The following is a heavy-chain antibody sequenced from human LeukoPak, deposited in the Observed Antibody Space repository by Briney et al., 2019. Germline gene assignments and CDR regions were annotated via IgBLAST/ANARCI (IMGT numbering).Heavy chain of an antibody. J-gene: IGHJ4*02. Sequence: SETLSLTCTVSGGSISSSSYYWGWIRQPPGKGLEWIGSIYYSGSTYYNPSLKSRVTLSVDTSKNQFSLKLSSVTAADTAVYYCASQAGFDPTYWGQGTLVTVSS. V-gene: IGHV4-39*01. CDR2: IYYSGST. CDR3: ASQAGFDPTY. D-gene: IGHD6-19*01. CDR1: GGSISSSSYY.